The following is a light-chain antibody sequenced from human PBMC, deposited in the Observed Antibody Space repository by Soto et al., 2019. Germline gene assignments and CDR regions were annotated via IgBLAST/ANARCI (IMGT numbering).Light chain of an antibody. Sequence: VVTQSPATLSVFPGETATLSCRASQSVSSDLVWYQQRPGQAPRLLIYGASTRATGIPARFRGSGSGTEFSLTISSLQSEDFATYYCQQYNTWHPKMAFGRGTKVEIK. CDR3: QQYNTWHPKMA. CDR1: QSVSSD. J-gene: IGKJ1*01. V-gene: IGKV3-15*01. CDR2: GAS.